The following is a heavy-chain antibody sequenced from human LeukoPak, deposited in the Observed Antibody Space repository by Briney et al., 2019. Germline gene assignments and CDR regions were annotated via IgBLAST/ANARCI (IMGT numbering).Heavy chain of an antibody. CDR1: GFSFRNYW. V-gene: IGHV3-7*01. Sequence: GGSLRLSCLASGFSFRNYWMSWVRQAPGKGLEWVANIKEDGSKKNHLDSVKGRFTISRDNAKNFLYLQMNSLRVEDTALYYCARDGDGRGEDFDYWGQGILVTVSS. D-gene: IGHD4-17*01. CDR3: ARDGDGRGEDFDY. CDR2: IKEDGSKK. J-gene: IGHJ4*02.